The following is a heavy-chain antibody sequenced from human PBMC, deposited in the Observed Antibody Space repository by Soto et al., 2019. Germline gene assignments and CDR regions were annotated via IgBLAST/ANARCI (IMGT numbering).Heavy chain of an antibody. CDR1: GFTFSSYS. D-gene: IGHD6-13*01. J-gene: IGHJ6*02. Sequence: GGSMRLSCAASGFTFSSYSMNWVRQAPGKGLEWVSSISSSSSYIYYADSVKGRFTISRDHAKNSLYLQMNSLRAEDTAVYYCARESQQSNCRHGMDVWGHGPTVTVSS. CDR3: ARESQQSNCRHGMDV. CDR2: ISSSSSYI. V-gene: IGHV3-21*01.